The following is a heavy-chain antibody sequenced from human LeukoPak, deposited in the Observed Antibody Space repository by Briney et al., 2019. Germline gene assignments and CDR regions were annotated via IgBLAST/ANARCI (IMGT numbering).Heavy chain of an antibody. CDR3: ARVGYYDFWSGYYYYGMDV. Sequence: ASVKVSCKASGYTFTSYGISWVRQAPGQGLEWMGWISAYNGNTNYAQKLQGRVTMTTDTSTSTAYMELRSLRSDDTAVYYCARVGYYDFWSGYYYYGMDVWGQGTTVTVSS. J-gene: IGHJ6*02. CDR1: GYTFTSYG. V-gene: IGHV1-18*01. CDR2: ISAYNGNT. D-gene: IGHD3-3*01.